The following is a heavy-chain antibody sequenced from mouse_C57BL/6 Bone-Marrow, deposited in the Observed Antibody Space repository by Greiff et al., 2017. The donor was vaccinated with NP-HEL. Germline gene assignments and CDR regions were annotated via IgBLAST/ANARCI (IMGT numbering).Heavy chain of an antibody. D-gene: IGHD1-1*01. CDR3: ARRGAIYYYGSSYGRGYFDV. Sequence: VQLQQSGAELMKPGASVKLSCKATGYTFTGYWIEWVKQRPGHGLEWIGEILPGSGSTNYNEKFKGKATFTADTSSNTAYMQLSSLTTEDSAIYYCARRGAIYYYGSSYGRGYFDVWGTGTTVTVSS. CDR2: ILPGSGST. J-gene: IGHJ1*03. CDR1: GYTFTGYW. V-gene: IGHV1-9*01.